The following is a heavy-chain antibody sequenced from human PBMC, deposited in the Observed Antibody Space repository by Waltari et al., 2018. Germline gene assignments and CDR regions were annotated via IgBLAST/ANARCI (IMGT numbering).Heavy chain of an antibody. D-gene: IGHD3-3*01. CDR2: INDGNAKT. J-gene: IGHJ4*02. CDR1: GYTFTSYA. CDR3: ARDGGTIFGVVIIPGGPQYYFDY. Sequence: QVQLVQSGAEVKKPGASVKVSCKASGYTFTSYAMHWVRQAPGQRLEWMGWINDGNAKTKYSPEFQGRGTSTGDTSASTAYMELSSLRSEDTAVYYCARDGGTIFGVVIIPGGPQYYFDYWGQGTLVTVSS. V-gene: IGHV1-3*01.